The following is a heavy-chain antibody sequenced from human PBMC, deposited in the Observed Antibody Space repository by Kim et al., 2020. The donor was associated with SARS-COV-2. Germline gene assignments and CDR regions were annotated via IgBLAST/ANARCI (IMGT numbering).Heavy chain of an antibody. J-gene: IGHJ4*02. Sequence: GGSLRLSCAASGFTFSDYYMSWIRQAPGKGLEWVSYISTSSSYTNYADSVKGRFTISRDNAKNSLYLQMNSLRAEDTAVYYCAREDIVADTLRDYFDYWGQGTLVTVSS. CDR1: GFTFSDYY. D-gene: IGHD5-12*01. CDR3: AREDIVADTLRDYFDY. V-gene: IGHV3-11*05. CDR2: ISTSSSYT.